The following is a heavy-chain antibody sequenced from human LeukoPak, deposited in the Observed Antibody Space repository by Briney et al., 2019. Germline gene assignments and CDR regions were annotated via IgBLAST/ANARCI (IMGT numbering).Heavy chain of an antibody. CDR1: GFTFSSYS. J-gene: IGHJ4*02. CDR3: ARDLTVDSSGYLTVDY. Sequence: GGSLRLSXAASGFTFSSYSMNWVRQAPGKGLEWVSSISSSSSYIYYADSVKGRFTISRDNAKNSLYLQMNSLRAEDTAVYYCARDLTVDSSGYLTVDYWGQGTLVTVSS. D-gene: IGHD3-22*01. V-gene: IGHV3-21*01. CDR2: ISSSSSYI.